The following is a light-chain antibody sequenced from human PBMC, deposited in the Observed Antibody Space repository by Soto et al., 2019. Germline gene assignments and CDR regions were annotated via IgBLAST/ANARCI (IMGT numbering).Light chain of an antibody. CDR1: SSDVGFSNY. CDR2: DVS. V-gene: IGLV2-14*01. Sequence: QSVLTQPASVSGSPGQSITISCTGTSSDVGFSNYVFWYQQHPGKAPKLIISDVSNRPSGVSNRFSGSKSGNTASLTISGLQAEDEADYYCSAYTSSSIDVFGTGTSSPS. J-gene: IGLJ1*01. CDR3: SAYTSSSIDV.